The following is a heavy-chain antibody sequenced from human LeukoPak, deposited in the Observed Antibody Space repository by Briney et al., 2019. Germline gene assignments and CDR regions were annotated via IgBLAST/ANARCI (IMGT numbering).Heavy chain of an antibody. CDR2: ISGAGDDT. CDR3: AKLSGTFGTTSRVLDS. D-gene: IGHD1-1*01. CDR1: GFTFSTYA. Sequence: GGSLRLSCAASGFTFSTYATIWVRQGPDKGLEWVSAISGAGDDTYYADSVKGRFTISRDNSKNTVHVQMSSLRAEDTAVYYCAKLSGTFGTTSRVLDSWGQGTLVTVSS. J-gene: IGHJ4*02. V-gene: IGHV3-23*01.